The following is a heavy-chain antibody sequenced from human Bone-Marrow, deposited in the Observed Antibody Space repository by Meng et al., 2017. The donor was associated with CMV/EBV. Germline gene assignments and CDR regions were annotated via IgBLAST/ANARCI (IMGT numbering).Heavy chain of an antibody. CDR3: ARAQVYYFDS. Sequence: GEYLKISCVASGFTFSSYSMNWVRQAPGKGLEWVSSISSSSSYIYYADSVKGRFTISRDNAKNSLYLQMSSLRAEDTAVYYCARAQVYYFDSWGQGTLVTVSS. V-gene: IGHV3-21*01. CDR2: ISSSSSYI. J-gene: IGHJ4*02. CDR1: GFTFSSYS. D-gene: IGHD2-8*01.